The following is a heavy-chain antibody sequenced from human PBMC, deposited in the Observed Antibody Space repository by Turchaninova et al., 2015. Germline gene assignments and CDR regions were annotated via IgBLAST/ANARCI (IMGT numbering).Heavy chain of an antibody. D-gene: IGHD3-22*01. CDR3: ARYNYDSSGYYTSLDY. CDR1: GGSIRSVGYY. J-gene: IGHJ4*02. V-gene: IGHV4-31*03. CDR2: IYYSGST. Sequence: QVQLQESGPGLVKPSQPLSLTCTVPGGSIRSVGYYWSWIRQPPGKGLEWIGYIYYSGSTYYSPSLKSRLSISVDTPKNQFSLKLSSVTAADTAIYYCARYNYDSSGYYTSLDYWGQGTLVTVSS.